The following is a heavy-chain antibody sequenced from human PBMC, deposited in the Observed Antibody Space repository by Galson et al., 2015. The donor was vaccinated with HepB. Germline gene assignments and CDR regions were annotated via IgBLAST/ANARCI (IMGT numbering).Heavy chain of an antibody. V-gene: IGHV3-15*01. Sequence: SLRLSCAASGFTFSNAWMSWVRQAPGKGLEWVGRIKSKTDGGTTDYAAPVKGRFTISRDDSKNTLYLQMNSLKTEDTAVYYCTTDITMVRGVISRYYYYGMDVWGQGTTVTVSS. D-gene: IGHD3-10*01. J-gene: IGHJ6*02. CDR1: GFTFSNAW. CDR3: TTDITMVRGVISRYYYYGMDV. CDR2: IKSKTDGGTT.